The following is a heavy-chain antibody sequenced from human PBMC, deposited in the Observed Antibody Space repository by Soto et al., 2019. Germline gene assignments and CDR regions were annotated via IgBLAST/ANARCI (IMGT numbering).Heavy chain of an antibody. CDR3: ARALIVGATTGRGNYCYGMDV. CDR2: IIPIFGTA. CDR1: GGAFSSYA. J-gene: IGHJ6*02. D-gene: IGHD1-26*01. Sequence: GASVKVSCKASGGAFSSYAISWVRQAPGQGLEWMGGIIPIFGTANYAQKFQGRVTITADKSTSTAYMELSSLRSEDTAVYYCARALIVGATTGRGNYCYGMDVWGQGTTVTVSS. V-gene: IGHV1-69*06.